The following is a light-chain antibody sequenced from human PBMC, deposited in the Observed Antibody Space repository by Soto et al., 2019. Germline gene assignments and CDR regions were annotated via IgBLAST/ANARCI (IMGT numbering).Light chain of an antibody. Sequence: EIGGTQSPGTLSLSPGERATISCRASQSVDSGYLAWYQQKPGQAPSLLIYGASTRATGIPDRFSGSGSGTDFTLTISRLEPEDFAVYYCQQYGSSPTTFGQGTQVDIK. J-gene: IGKJ1*01. V-gene: IGKV3-20*01. CDR3: QQYGSSPTT. CDR2: GAS. CDR1: QSVDSGY.